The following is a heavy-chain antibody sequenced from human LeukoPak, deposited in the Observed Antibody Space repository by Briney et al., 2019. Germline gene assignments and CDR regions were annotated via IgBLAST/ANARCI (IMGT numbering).Heavy chain of an antibody. J-gene: IGHJ6*03. CDR2: IRGSGDTT. D-gene: IGHD2-2*01. V-gene: IGHV3-23*01. Sequence: SGGSLRLSCAASGFTFSSYAMSWVRQAPGKGLEWVSDIRGSGDTTYYADSVKGRFTISRDNSKNTLYLQMNSLRVEDAAVYYCAKDSRDCSSTICPSWYYYYMDVWGKGTTVTVSS. CDR3: AKDSRDCSSTICPSWYYYYMDV. CDR1: GFTFSSYA.